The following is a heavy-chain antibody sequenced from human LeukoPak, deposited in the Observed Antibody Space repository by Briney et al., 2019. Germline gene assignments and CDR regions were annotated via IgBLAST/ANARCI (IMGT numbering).Heavy chain of an antibody. V-gene: IGHV1-18*01. CDR1: GYTFTSYG. J-gene: IGHJ4*02. CDR2: ISAYNGNT. D-gene: IGHD3-10*01. Sequence: GAPVKVSCKASGYTFTSYGISWVRQAPGQGLEWMGWISAYNGNTNYAQKLQGRGTMTTDTSTSTAHMELRSLRSDDTAVYYCARDLERITMVRGVGDYWGQGTLVTVSS. CDR3: ARDLERITMVRGVGDY.